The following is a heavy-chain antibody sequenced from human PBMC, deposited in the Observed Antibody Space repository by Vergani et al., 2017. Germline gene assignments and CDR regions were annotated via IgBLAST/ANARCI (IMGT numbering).Heavy chain of an antibody. CDR3: VKDAGSYENFFDS. D-gene: IGHD1-26*01. J-gene: IGHJ4*02. CDR2: LTGGGGST. CDR1: GFTFSTYA. V-gene: IGHV3-23*01. Sequence: EVQLLESGGSLKQPGGSVRLSCAASGFTFSTYAMYWVRQAPGKGLEWVSALTGGGGSTYYADSFKGRFIISRDNSRDTLYLQMNSLRPEDTATYYYVKDAGSYENFFDSWGQGTLVTVSS.